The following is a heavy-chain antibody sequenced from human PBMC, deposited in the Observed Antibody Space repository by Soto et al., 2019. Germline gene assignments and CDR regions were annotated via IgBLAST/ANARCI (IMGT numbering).Heavy chain of an antibody. D-gene: IGHD2-2*03. CDR1: GGTFSSYA. J-gene: IGHJ6*02. CDR3: ASRNGYCSSTSCFDPYYYYYGMDV. V-gene: IGHV1-69*13. Sequence: ASVKVSCKASGGTFSSYAISWVRQAPGQGLEWMGGIIPIFGTANYAQKFQGRVTITADESTSTAYMELSSLRSEDTAVYYCASRNGYCSSTSCFDPYYYYYGMDVWGQGTTVTVSS. CDR2: IIPIFGTA.